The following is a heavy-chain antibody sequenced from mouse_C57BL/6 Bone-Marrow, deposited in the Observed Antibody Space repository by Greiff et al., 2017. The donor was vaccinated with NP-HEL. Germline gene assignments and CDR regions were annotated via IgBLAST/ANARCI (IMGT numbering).Heavy chain of an antibody. D-gene: IGHD2-5*01. CDR1: GFNIKDYY. CDR3: TTGSNYFYYAMDY. J-gene: IGHJ4*01. Sequence: EVQLQQSGAELVRPGASVKLSCTASGFNIKDYYMHWVKQRPEQGLEWIGRIDPEDGDTEYAPKFQGKATMTADTSSNTAYLQFSSLTSEDTAVYYCTTGSNYFYYAMDYWGQGTSVTVSS. CDR2: IDPEDGDT. V-gene: IGHV14-1*01.